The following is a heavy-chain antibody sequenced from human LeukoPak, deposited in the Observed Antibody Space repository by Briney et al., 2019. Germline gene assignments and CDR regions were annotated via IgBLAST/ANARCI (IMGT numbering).Heavy chain of an antibody. D-gene: IGHD6-13*01. CDR1: GGSISSYY. CDR2: IYTSGST. Sequence: SETLSLTCTVSGGSISSYYWSWIRQPAGKGLEWIGRIYTSGSTNYNPSLKSRVTMSVDTSKNQFSLKLSSVTAADTAVYYCARGYSSSWYYYYFMDVWGKGTTVTVSS. V-gene: IGHV4-4*07. CDR3: ARGYSSSWYYYYFMDV. J-gene: IGHJ6*03.